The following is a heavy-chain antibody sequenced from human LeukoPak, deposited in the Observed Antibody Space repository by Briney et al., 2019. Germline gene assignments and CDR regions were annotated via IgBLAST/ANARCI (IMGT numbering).Heavy chain of an antibody. V-gene: IGHV1-46*01. CDR3: AIAEGEFDY. Sequence: ASVKVSCKASGYTFTSYHMHWVRQAPGQGLEWMGIIYPSGRSIDYAQKFQGRLTITRDTSTSTVYLELSSLRSEDTAVYYCAIAEGEFDYWGQGTPVTVSS. CDR1: GYTFTSYH. CDR2: IYPSGRSI. J-gene: IGHJ4*02. D-gene: IGHD2-21*01.